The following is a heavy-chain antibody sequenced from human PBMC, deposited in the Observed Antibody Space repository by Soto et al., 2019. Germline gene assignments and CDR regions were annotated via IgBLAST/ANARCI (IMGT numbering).Heavy chain of an antibody. D-gene: IGHD1-7*01. V-gene: IGHV3-33*01. CDR2: IWYDGSNK. Sequence: PGGSLRLSCAASGFTFSSYGMHWVRQAPGKGLEWVAVIWYDGSNKYYADSVKGRFTISRDNSKNTLYLQMNSLRAEDTAVYYCARNWNYPFGAMDVWGQGTTVTVSS. CDR3: ARNWNYPFGAMDV. CDR1: GFTFSSYG. J-gene: IGHJ6*02.